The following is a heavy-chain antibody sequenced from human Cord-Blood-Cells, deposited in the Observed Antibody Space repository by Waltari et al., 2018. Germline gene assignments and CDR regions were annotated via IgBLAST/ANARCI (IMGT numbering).Heavy chain of an antibody. V-gene: IGHV4-4*07. CDR3: ARDLGIVVVPAANPNWYFDL. J-gene: IGHJ2*01. D-gene: IGHD2-2*01. Sequence: QVQLQESGPGLVKPSETLYLTCTVSGGAISSYYGSWIRQPAGQGLEWIGRIYTSGSTNYNPSLKSRVTMSVDTSKNQFSLKLSSVTAADTAVYYCARDLGIVVVPAANPNWYFDLWGRGTLVTVSS. CDR2: IYTSGST. CDR1: GGAISSYY.